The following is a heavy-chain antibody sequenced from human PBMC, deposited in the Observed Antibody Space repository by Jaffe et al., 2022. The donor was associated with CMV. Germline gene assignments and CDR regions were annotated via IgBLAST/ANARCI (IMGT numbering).Heavy chain of an antibody. CDR1: GFTVSSNY. J-gene: IGHJ4*02. CDR3: ARHATKYYYDSSGYFQFDY. V-gene: IGHV3-53*02. Sequence: EVQLVETGGGLIQPGGSLRLSCAASGFTVSSNYMSWVRQAPGKGLEWVSVIYSGGSTYYADSVKGRFTISRDNSKNTLYLQMNSLRAEDTAVYYCARHATKYYYDSSGYFQFDYWGQGTLVTVSS. D-gene: IGHD3-22*01. CDR2: IYSGGST.